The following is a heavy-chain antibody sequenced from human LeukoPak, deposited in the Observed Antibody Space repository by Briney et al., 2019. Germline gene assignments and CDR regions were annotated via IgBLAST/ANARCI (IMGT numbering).Heavy chain of an antibody. CDR3: AKAVPAAINWFDP. D-gene: IGHD2-2*01. Sequence: PGGSLRLSCAASVFTFSNYAMSWVRQAPGKGLEWVSAISGSGGSTYYADSVKGRFTISRDNSKNTLYLQINSLRAEDTAVYYCAKAVPAAINWFDPWGQGTLVTVSS. CDR2: ISGSGGST. CDR1: VFTFSNYA. J-gene: IGHJ5*02. V-gene: IGHV3-23*01.